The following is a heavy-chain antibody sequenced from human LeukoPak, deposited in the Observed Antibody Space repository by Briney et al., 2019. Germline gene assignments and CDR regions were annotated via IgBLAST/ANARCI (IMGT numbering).Heavy chain of an antibody. CDR1: GFTFSSYG. CDR3: ASGGGKSGWYFDL. Sequence: GGSLRLSCAASGFTFSSYGMHWVRQAPGKGLEWVAFIRYDGSNKYYADSVKGRFTISRENAKNSLYLQMNSLRAEDTAVYYCASGGGKSGWYFDLWGRGTLVTVSS. V-gene: IGHV3-30*02. J-gene: IGHJ2*01. CDR2: IRYDGSNK. D-gene: IGHD3-10*01.